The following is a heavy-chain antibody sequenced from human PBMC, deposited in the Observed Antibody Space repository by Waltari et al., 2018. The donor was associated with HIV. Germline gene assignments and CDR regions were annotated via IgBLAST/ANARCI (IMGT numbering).Heavy chain of an antibody. Sequence: QVSLVQSGAEVKKPGASVKVSCKASGSTFTRYDINWVRQATGQGLEWMGWINLNSGNRGYAQKFQGRVTLTKDSTITTAFMELSDLRSDDTAIYYCVRVAGSIDYWGQGTLVTVSS. CDR3: VRVAGSIDY. CDR1: GSTFTRYD. CDR2: INLNSGNR. V-gene: IGHV1-8*01. J-gene: IGHJ4*02.